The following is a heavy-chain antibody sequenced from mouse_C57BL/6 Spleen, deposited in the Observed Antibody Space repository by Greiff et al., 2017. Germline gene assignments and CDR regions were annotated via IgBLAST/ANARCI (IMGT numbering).Heavy chain of an antibody. CDR3: ARGSSGYSYFDY. D-gene: IGHD3-2*02. V-gene: IGHV1-80*01. J-gene: IGHJ2*01. CDR2: IYPGDGDT. Sequence: QVQLQQFGAELEKPGASVKLSCKSSGYTFTEYTIHWVKQRSGQGLAWIGQIYPGDGDTNYNGKFKGKATLTADKSSSTAYMQLSSLTSEDSAVYFCARGSSGYSYFDYWGQGTTLTVSS. CDR1: GYTFTEYT.